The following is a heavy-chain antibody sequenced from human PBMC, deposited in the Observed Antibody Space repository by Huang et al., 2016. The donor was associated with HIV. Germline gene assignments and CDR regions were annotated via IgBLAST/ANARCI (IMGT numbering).Heavy chain of an antibody. J-gene: IGHJ4*02. CDR1: GYIFASYY. D-gene: IGHD3-22*01. V-gene: IGHV1-2*02. CDR3: ARDLSSSGYVDH. Sequence: QVQLVQSGADVKNPGASVKVSCKASGYIFASYYRHWVRQAPGQGLEWMGWSNPKRGGTNYGQKFLGRGTLTRDTSIGTAYMELSSLQFDDTAVYYCARDLSSSGYVDHWGQGTLVTVSS. CDR2: SNPKRGGT.